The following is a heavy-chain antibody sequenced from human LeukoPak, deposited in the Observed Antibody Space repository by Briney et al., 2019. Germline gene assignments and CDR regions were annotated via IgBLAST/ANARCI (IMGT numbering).Heavy chain of an antibody. CDR1: GFTFSSYA. CDR2: FSGSGGNT. D-gene: IGHD4-11*01. CDR3: ARRSNTSPGNFDY. V-gene: IGHV3-23*01. Sequence: QSGGSLRLSCAASGFTFSSYAMSWVRQAPGKGLEWVSTFSGSGGNTYYADSVKGRFTISRDNSKNTLYLQMNSLRAEGTAVYFCARRSNTSPGNFDYWGQGTLVTVSS. J-gene: IGHJ4*02.